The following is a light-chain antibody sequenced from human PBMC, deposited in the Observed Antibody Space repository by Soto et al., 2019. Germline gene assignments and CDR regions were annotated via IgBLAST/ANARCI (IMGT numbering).Light chain of an antibody. Sequence: QSVLTQPPSASGSPGQSVTISCTGNSSHVGGYKYVSWYQHHPGKAPKVVIYEVTKRPSGVPDRFSDSQSGNTASLTVSGLQAEDEADYYCSSYGGTNNVVFGGGTKLTVL. J-gene: IGLJ2*01. CDR1: SSHVGGYKY. V-gene: IGLV2-8*01. CDR3: SSYGGTNNVV. CDR2: EVT.